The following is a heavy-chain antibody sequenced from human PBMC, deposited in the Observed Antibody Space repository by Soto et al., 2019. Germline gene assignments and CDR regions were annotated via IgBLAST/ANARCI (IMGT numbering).Heavy chain of an antibody. CDR3: AKDQLRRNVDVLRFLEWSQPVVSGMDV. Sequence: SETLSLTCSVSGGSISGSYWSWIRQSPGKGLEWLGYVYYTGSTNYSPSLRSRVSISVDTSKNEFSLRLSSVTAADTAVYYCAKDQLRRNVDVLRFLEWSQPVVSGMDVWGQGTTVTVSS. J-gene: IGHJ6*02. V-gene: IGHV4-59*01. CDR1: GGSISGSY. CDR2: VYYTGST. D-gene: IGHD3-3*01.